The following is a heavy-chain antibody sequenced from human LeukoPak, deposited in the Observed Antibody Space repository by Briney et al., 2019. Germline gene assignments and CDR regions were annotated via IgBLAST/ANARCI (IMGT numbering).Heavy chain of an antibody. D-gene: IGHD6-13*01. CDR3: AKVVIAAAGTNYYYYMDV. J-gene: IGHJ6*03. CDR2: IYYSGST. Sequence: SETLSLTCTLSGGSISSYYWSWIRQPPGKGLEWIGYIYYSGSTNYNPSLKSRVTISVDTSKNQFSLKLSSVTAADTAVYYCAKVVIAAAGTNYYYYMDVWGKGTTVTVSS. V-gene: IGHV4-59*01. CDR1: GGSISSYY.